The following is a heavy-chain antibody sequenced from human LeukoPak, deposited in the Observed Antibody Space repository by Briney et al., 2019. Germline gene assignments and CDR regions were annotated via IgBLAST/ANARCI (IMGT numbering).Heavy chain of an antibody. CDR3: ARDDYRGVTNFDP. D-gene: IGHD3-10*01. CDR2: ISYTGST. V-gene: IGHV4-59*01. J-gene: IGHJ5*02. CDR1: GGSISPYF. Sequence: PSETLSLTCTVSGGSISPYFWSWMRQTPGKGLEWIGYISYTGSTNYNPALKSRVTISVDTSNNQFSLQLTSVTAADTAVYYCARDDYRGVTNFDPWGQGTLVTVSS.